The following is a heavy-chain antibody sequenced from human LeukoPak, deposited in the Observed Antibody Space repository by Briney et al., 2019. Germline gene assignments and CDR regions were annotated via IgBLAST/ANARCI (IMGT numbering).Heavy chain of an antibody. CDR1: GGSITSSSYY. Sequence: SETLSLTCTVSGGSITSSSYYWGWIRQPPGKGLEWIGSISYSGSTYHNPSLKSRVTISVDTSKNQFSLKLSSVTAADTAVYYCARLLSYSSSWYWGQGTLVTVSS. D-gene: IGHD6-13*01. CDR2: ISYSGST. V-gene: IGHV4-39*01. J-gene: IGHJ4*02. CDR3: ARLLSYSSSWY.